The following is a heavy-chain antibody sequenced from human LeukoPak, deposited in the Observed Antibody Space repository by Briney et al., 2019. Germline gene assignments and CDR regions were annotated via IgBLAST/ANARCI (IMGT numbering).Heavy chain of an antibody. Sequence: PGGSLRLSCAASGFTFSSYEMNWVRQAPGKWLGWVSYISSSGSTIYYADSVKGRFTISRDNAKNSLYLQMNSLRAEDTAVYYCARVGYYYDSSGPGSGNWGQGTPVTVSS. CDR1: GFTFSSYE. J-gene: IGHJ4*02. V-gene: IGHV3-48*03. D-gene: IGHD3-22*01. CDR3: ARVGYYYDSSGPGSGN. CDR2: ISSSGSTI.